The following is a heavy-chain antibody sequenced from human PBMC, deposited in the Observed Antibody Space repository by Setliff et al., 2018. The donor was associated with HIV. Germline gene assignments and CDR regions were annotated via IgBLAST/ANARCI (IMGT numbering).Heavy chain of an antibody. CDR1: GGSFSGNY. V-gene: IGHV4-34*01. D-gene: IGHD2-15*01. CDR2: INYSGTT. J-gene: IGHJ4*02. Sequence: PSETLSLTCAIYGGSFSGNYWSWIRQPPGKGLEWIGEINYSGTTNHNPSLKSRVTISVDTSKKQFSLKLNSVTAADSAIYYCAATYCRGGGRDCPQMYDYWGQGSLVTVSS. CDR3: AATYCRGGGRDCPQMYDY.